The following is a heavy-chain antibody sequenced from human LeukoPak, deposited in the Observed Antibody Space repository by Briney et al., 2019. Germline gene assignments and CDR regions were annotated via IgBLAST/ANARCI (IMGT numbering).Heavy chain of an antibody. D-gene: IGHD1-26*01. CDR3: ARDSHSGSYYRLDY. CDR1: GFIVSSNY. J-gene: IGHJ4*02. V-gene: IGHV3-53*01. CDR2: IYSGGST. Sequence: GGSLRLSXAASGFIVSSNYMSWVRQAPGKGLEWVAVIYSGGSTYYADSVKGRFTISRDNSKNTLHLQMNSLRAEDTAVYYCARDSHSGSYYRLDYWGQGTLVTVSS.